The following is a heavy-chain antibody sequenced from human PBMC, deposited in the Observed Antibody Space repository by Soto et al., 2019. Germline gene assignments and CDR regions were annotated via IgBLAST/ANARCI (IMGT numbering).Heavy chain of an antibody. D-gene: IGHD4-17*01. CDR1: GFTFSSYG. J-gene: IGHJ4*02. CDR2: IWYDGSNK. Sequence: PGGSLRLSCAASGFTFSSYGMHWVRQAPGKGLEWVAVIWYDGSNKYYADSVKGRFTISRDNSKNTLYLQMNSLRAEDTAVYYCARAPSTHDYGDYYFDYWGQGTLVTVSS. V-gene: IGHV3-33*01. CDR3: ARAPSTHDYGDYYFDY.